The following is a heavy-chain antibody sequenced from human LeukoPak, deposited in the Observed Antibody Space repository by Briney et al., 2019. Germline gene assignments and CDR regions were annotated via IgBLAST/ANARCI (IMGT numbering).Heavy chain of an antibody. CDR2: IYTTGST. J-gene: IGHJ4*02. CDR1: GGSISSYY. CDR3: ARQIAVAGKAGLDY. V-gene: IGHV4-4*07. Sequence: SETLSLTCTVSGGSISSYYWTWIRQPAGKGLEWIGRIYTTGSTNYNPSLNSRVTMSVDTSKNQFSLKLSSVTAADTAVYYCARQIAVAGKAGLDYWGQGILVTVSS. D-gene: IGHD6-19*01.